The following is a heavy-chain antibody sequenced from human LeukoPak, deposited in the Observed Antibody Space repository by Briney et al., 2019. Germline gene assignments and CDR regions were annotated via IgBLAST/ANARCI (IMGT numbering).Heavy chain of an antibody. CDR3: TTASRLPF. V-gene: IGHV3-15*01. CDR2: IKRKTDGGTT. Sequence: GGSLRLSCAASGFTFSDAWMSWVGQAPGKGLEWGGRIKRKTDGGTTDYAAPVKGRFTISRDDSKNTLYLQMNSLKTEDTAVYYCTTASRLPFWGQGTMVTVSS. D-gene: IGHD4-11*01. J-gene: IGHJ3*01. CDR1: GFTFSDAW.